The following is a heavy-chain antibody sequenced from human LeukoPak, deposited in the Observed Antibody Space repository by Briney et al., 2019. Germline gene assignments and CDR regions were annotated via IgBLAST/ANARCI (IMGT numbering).Heavy chain of an antibody. CDR1: GGSLSGYY. Sequence: SETLSLTCAVYGGSLSGYYWSWIRQPPGKGLEWIGEINHSGSTNYNPSLKSRVTISVDTSKNQFSLKLSSVTAADTAVYYCARGGPRFLGRRCWFDPWGQGTLVTVSS. CDR2: INHSGST. V-gene: IGHV4-34*01. CDR3: ARGGPRFLGRRCWFDP. D-gene: IGHD3-3*01. J-gene: IGHJ5*02.